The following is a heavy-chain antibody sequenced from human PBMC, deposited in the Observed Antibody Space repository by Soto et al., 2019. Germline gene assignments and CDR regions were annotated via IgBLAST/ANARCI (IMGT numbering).Heavy chain of an antibody. J-gene: IGHJ6*02. CDR2: IIPIFGTA. Sequence: QVQLVQSGAEVKKPGSSVKVSCKASGGTFSSYAISWVRQAPGQGLEWMGGIIPIFGTANYAQKFQGRVTITADESTSTAYMERSSLRSEDTAVYYCARDGEVVTGIQRIRGYYYYCGMDVGGQGTRVTVS. CDR1: GGTFSSYA. V-gene: IGHV1-69*01. D-gene: IGHD5-18*01. CDR3: ARDGEVVTGIQRIRGYYYYCGMDV.